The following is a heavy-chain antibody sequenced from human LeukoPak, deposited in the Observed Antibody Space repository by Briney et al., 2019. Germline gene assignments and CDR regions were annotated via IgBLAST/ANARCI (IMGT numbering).Heavy chain of an antibody. CDR3: ASHTDTAMVGTYYYYGMDV. Sequence: VASVKVSCKASGGTFSSYAISWVRQAHGQGLEWMGRIIPIFGIANYAQKFQGRVTITADKSTSTAYMELSSLRSEDTAVYYCASHTDTAMVGTYYYYGMDVWGQGTTVTVSS. J-gene: IGHJ6*02. CDR2: IIPIFGIA. CDR1: GGTFSSYA. D-gene: IGHD5-18*01. V-gene: IGHV1-69*04.